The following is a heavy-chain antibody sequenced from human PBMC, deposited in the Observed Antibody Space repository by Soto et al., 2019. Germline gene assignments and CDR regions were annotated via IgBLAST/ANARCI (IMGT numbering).Heavy chain of an antibody. D-gene: IGHD1-26*01. CDR2: IYHSGST. Sequence: KPSETLSLTCAVSGYSISSGYYWGWIRQPPGKGLEWIGSIYHSGSTYYNPSLKSRVTISVDTSKNQFSLKLSSVTAADTAVYYCARSSGSYYYYYGMDVWGQGTTVTVSS. CDR3: ARSSGSYYYYYGMDV. V-gene: IGHV4-38-2*01. CDR1: GYSISSGYY. J-gene: IGHJ6*02.